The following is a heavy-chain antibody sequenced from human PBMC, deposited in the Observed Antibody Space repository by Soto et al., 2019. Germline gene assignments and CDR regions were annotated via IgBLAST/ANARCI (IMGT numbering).Heavy chain of an antibody. CDR1: EFIFDPYW. Sequence: EVQLVESGGRLVQPGGCLRLSCAASEFIFDPYWMHWVRQAPEKGMVWVARINNDGTSAVYADSVQGRFTISRDNSRMRVYLQMNSLTAEYSAVYYCVREVCVGDGCYSRGWFDPWGQGTLVSVSS. D-gene: IGHD2-21*02. CDR3: VREVCVGDGCYSRGWFDP. V-gene: IGHV3-74*01. J-gene: IGHJ5*02. CDR2: INNDGTSA.